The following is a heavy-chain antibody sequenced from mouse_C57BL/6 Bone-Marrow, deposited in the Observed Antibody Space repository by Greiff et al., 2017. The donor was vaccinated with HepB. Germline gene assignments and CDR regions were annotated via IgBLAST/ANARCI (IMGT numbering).Heavy chain of an antibody. J-gene: IGHJ1*03. CDR1: GFSLTSYA. CDR2: IWTGGGT. V-gene: IGHV2-9-1*01. D-gene: IGHD2-5*01. Sequence: QVQLQQSGPGLVAPSQSLSITCTVSGFSLTSYAISWVRQPPGKGLEWLGVIWTGGGTNYNSALKSRLSISKDNSKSQVFLKMNSLQTDDTARYYCARKAYYSNYVPYFDVWGTGTTVTVSS. CDR3: ARKAYYSNYVPYFDV.